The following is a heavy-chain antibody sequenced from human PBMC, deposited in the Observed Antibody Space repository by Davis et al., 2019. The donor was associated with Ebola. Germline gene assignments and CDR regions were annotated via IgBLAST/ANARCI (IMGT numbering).Heavy chain of an antibody. V-gene: IGHV3-74*01. CDR1: GFTFSSYW. CDR3: ARIPRVGDKDGYI. D-gene: IGHD2-2*02. J-gene: IGHJ3*02. CDR2: ISSDGSST. Sequence: PGGSLRLSCAASGFTFSSYWMHWVRQAPGQGLVWVAHISSDGSSTNYADSVRGRFTISRDNAKSTLYLVMDSLRAEDTAVYYCARIPRVGDKDGYIWGQGTTVTVSS.